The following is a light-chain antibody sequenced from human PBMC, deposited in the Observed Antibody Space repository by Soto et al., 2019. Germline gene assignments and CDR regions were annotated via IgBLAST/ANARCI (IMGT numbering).Light chain of an antibody. CDR2: KAS. V-gene: IGKV1-5*03. Sequence: DIPMTQSPSTLSASVGDRVTIPCRASQSISSWLAWYQQKPGKAPKLLIYKASSLESGVPSRFSGSGSGTEFTLTISSLQPDDFATYYCQQYNSYSPLTFGQGTKVEIK. CDR1: QSISSW. CDR3: QQYNSYSPLT. J-gene: IGKJ1*01.